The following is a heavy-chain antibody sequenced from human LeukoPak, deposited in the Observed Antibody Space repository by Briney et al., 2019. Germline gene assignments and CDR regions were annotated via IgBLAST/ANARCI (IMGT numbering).Heavy chain of an antibody. Sequence: GESLKISCTGSGYSFTSYWIGWVRPLPGKGLEWMGIIYPGDSDTRYSPSFQGQVTISADKSISTAYLQWSSLKASDTAMYYCARSVGYCSGGSCYYDYWGQGTLVTVSS. CDR2: IYPGDSDT. CDR3: ARSVGYCSGGSCYYDY. D-gene: IGHD2-15*01. CDR1: GYSFTSYW. V-gene: IGHV5-51*01. J-gene: IGHJ4*02.